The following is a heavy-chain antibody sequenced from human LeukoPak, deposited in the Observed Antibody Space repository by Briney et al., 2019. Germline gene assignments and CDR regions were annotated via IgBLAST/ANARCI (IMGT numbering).Heavy chain of an antibody. CDR2: INHSGST. Sequence: SETLSLTCAVYGGSFSGYYWSWIRQPPGKGLEWIGEINHSGSTNYNPSLKSRVTISVDTSKNQFSLKLSSVTAADTAVYYCARHNPFYGGFDYWGQGTLVTVSS. CDR1: GGSFSGYY. D-gene: IGHD3-10*01. CDR3: ARHNPFYGGFDY. V-gene: IGHV4-34*01. J-gene: IGHJ4*02.